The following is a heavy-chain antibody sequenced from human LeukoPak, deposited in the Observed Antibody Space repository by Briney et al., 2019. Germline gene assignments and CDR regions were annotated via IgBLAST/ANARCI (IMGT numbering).Heavy chain of an antibody. CDR1: GFTFSSYA. J-gene: IGHJ4*02. V-gene: IGHV3-23*01. Sequence: GGSLRLSCAASGFTFSSYAMSWVRQAPGKGLEWVSAISGSGSSTYYADSVKGRFTISRDNSKNTWYLQMNSLRAEDTAVYYCARQSTIFGVVPPGWDYFDYWGQGTLVTVSS. CDR2: ISGSGSST. CDR3: ARQSTIFGVVPPGWDYFDY. D-gene: IGHD3-3*01.